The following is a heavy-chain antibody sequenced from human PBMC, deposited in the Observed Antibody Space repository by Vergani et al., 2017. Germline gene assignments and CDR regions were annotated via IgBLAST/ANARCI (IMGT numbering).Heavy chain of an antibody. CDR1: GFTFSSYS. CDR2: ISSSSSYI. V-gene: IGHV3-21*01. CDR3: ARQITMVRGVIAYYMDV. D-gene: IGHD3-10*01. Sequence: EVQLLESGGGLVKPGGSLRLSCAASGFTFSSYSMNWVRQAPGKGLECVSSISSSSSYIYYADSVKGRFTLSGDNAKNSLYLQMNSLRVEDTAVYYCARQITMVRGVIAYYMDVWGKGTTVTVSS. J-gene: IGHJ6*03.